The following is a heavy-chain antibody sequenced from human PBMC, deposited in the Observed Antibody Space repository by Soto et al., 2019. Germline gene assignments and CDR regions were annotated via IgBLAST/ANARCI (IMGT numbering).Heavy chain of an antibody. CDR2: IYYRGKT. V-gene: IGHV4-39*01. J-gene: IGHJ4*02. Sequence: SETLSLTSTVSDVSISNTSFYRGWIRQPPGKGLGCIGTIYYRGKTYYHPALKSRVTISVDTSNNRFSLKLSSVTAADTAVYYCARHGSYWGQGTLVTVSS. CDR3: ARHGSY. CDR1: DVSISNTSFY.